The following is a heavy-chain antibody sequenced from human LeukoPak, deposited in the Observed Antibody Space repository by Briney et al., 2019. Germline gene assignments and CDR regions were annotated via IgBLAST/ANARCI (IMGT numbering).Heavy chain of an antibody. V-gene: IGHV3-21*01. D-gene: IGHD1-26*01. CDR1: GFTFSSYS. CDR2: ISSSSSYI. Sequence: GGTLRLSCAASGFTFSSYSMNWVRQAPGKGPEWVSSISSSSSYIYYADSVKGRFTISRDNANNSLYLQMNSLRAEDTAVYYCARDPTIAGATGRHFDYWGQGTLVTVSS. CDR3: ARDPTIAGATGRHFDY. J-gene: IGHJ4*02.